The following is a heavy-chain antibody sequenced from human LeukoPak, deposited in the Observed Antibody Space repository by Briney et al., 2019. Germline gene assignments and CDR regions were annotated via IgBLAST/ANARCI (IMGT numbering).Heavy chain of an antibody. V-gene: IGHV4-34*01. D-gene: IGHD6-19*01. CDR3: ARGGRWLVGNYYYGMDV. J-gene: IGHJ6*02. CDR1: GGSFSGYY. CDR2: INHSGST. Sequence: PSETLSLTCAVYGGSFSGYYWSWIRQPPGKGLEWIGEINHSGSTNYNPSLKSRVTISVDTSKNQFSLKLSSVTAADTAVYYCARGGRWLVGNYYYGMDVWGQGTTVTVSS.